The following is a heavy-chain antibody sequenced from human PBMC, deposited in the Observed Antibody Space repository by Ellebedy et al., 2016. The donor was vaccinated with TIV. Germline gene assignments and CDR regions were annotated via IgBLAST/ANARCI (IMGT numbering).Heavy chain of an antibody. CDR3: ARDPDYDWLLGDY. J-gene: IGHJ4*02. D-gene: IGHD3-9*01. V-gene: IGHV1-46*01. CDR2: INPSGGNT. CDR1: GYNFTSYY. Sequence: AASVKVSCKASGYNFTSYYMHWARQAPGQGLEWMGLINPSGGNTSYAQKFQGRVSMTRETSTSTVYMEMSSLRSEDTAVYNCARDPDYDWLLGDYWGQGTLVTVSS.